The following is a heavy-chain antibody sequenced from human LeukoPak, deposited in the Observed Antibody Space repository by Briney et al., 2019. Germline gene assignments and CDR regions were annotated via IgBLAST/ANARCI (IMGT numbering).Heavy chain of an antibody. V-gene: IGHV3-43*02. CDR2: ISGDGGST. CDR1: GFTFDDYA. CDR3: AKDWGAFYDISGFYSGDFDY. J-gene: IGHJ4*02. Sequence: GGSLRLSCAASGFTFDDYAMHWVRQAPGKGLEWVSLISGDGGSTYYADSVKGRFTISRDNSKNSLYLQMNSLRTEDTALYYCAKDWGAFYDISGFYSGDFDYWGQGTLVTVSS. D-gene: IGHD3-22*01.